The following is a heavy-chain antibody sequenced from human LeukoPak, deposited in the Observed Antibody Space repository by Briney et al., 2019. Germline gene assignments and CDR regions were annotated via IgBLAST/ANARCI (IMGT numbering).Heavy chain of an antibody. V-gene: IGHV3-48*01. D-gene: IGHD4-17*01. CDR1: GFTFSSYS. J-gene: IGHJ6*03. CDR3: AKRSTVTPYYFYYMDV. Sequence: GGSLRLSCAASGFTFSSYSMNWVRQAPGKGLEWVSYISSSSSTIYYADSVKGRFTISRDNSKNTLYLQMNSLRAEDTAVYYCAKRSTVTPYYFYYMDVWGRGTTVTISS. CDR2: ISSSSSTI.